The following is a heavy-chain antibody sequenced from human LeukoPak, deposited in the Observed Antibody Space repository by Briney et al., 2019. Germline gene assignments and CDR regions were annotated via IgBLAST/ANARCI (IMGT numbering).Heavy chain of an antibody. Sequence: GGSLRLSCAASGFTLTTYWIHSGRQAPGERHVWVARIKGDENTTNYTDSVKGRFTISRDNAKITVYLQMNSLTAEDTAVYYCARVGGWNDPGYWGQGTRVTVSS. D-gene: IGHD1-1*01. CDR3: ARVGGWNDPGY. V-gene: IGHV3-74*01. CDR2: IKGDENTT. J-gene: IGHJ4*02. CDR1: GFTLTTYW.